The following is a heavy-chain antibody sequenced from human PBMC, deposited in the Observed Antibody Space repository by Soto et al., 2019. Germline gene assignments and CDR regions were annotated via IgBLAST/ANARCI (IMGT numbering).Heavy chain of an antibody. V-gene: IGHV3-43D*03. Sequence: GGSLSRYSDAGGFNFVAHATRWVRQAPGKGLEWVSVISWDGDSIDYIDSVKGRFTISRDNSKNSVFLQMNSLRAEDTALYYCAKDNPRYCRSASCSSVNDPGGKGT. J-gene: IGHJ5*02. CDR1: GFNFVAHA. D-gene: IGHD2-2*01. CDR2: ISWDGDSI. CDR3: AKDNPRYCRSASCSSVNDP.